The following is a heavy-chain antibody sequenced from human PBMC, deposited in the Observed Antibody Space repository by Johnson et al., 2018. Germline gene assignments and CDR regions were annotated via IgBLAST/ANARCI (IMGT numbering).Heavy chain of an antibody. J-gene: IGHJ3*02. V-gene: IGHV3-23*04. CDR2: ISGRGGST. CDR3: AKYSADRGAFDR. D-gene: IGHD1-14*01. Sequence: VQLVESGGGLVQRGGSLRLSCAASGFTFSSYAMSWVRQAPGRGLEWVSAISGRGGSTFYADSVKGRFTISRDNSKNTLYLQMNSLRVEDTAVYYFAKYSADRGAFDRRGQGTMVSGSS. CDR1: GFTFSSYA.